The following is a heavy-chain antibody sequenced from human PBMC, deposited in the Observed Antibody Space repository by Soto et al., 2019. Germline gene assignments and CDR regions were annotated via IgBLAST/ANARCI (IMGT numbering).Heavy chain of an antibody. CDR3: ARDLRFLEWLAWFDP. D-gene: IGHD3-3*01. Sequence: SETLSLTCAVYGGSFSGYYWSWIRQPPGKGLEWIGEINHSGSTNYNPSLKSRVTITVDTSKNQFSLKLSSVTAADMALYYCARDLRFLEWLAWFDPWGQGTLVTVSS. CDR2: INHSGST. J-gene: IGHJ5*02. CDR1: GGSFSGYY. V-gene: IGHV4-34*01.